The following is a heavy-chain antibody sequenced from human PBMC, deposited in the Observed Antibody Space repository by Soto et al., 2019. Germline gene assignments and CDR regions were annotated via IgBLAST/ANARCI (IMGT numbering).Heavy chain of an antibody. CDR1: GFTFSSHA. D-gene: IGHD1-1*01. V-gene: IGHV3-23*01. CDR2: VTGSSIIT. Sequence: GGSLRLSCAPSGFTFSSHAMGWVRQAPRKGLEWVSVVTGSSIITHYADSVKGRFTISRDNSKNTLYLQMNSLRVEDTAVYYCAKDGPTTGIHDYFDCWGQGTLVTVSS. CDR3: AKDGPTTGIHDYFDC. J-gene: IGHJ4*02.